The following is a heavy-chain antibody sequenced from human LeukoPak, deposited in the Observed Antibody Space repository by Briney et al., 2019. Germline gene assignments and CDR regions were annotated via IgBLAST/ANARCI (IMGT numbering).Heavy chain of an antibody. V-gene: IGHV3-23*01. CDR3: AKVVRSLGTFDY. J-gene: IGHJ4*02. Sequence: GGSLGLSCAASGFTFSSYAMSWVRQAPGKGLEWVSAISGSGGSTYYADSVKGRFTISRDNSKNTLYLQMNSLRAEDTAVYYCAKVVRSLGTFDYWGQGTLVTVSS. CDR1: GFTFSSYA. CDR2: ISGSGGST. D-gene: IGHD4/OR15-4a*01.